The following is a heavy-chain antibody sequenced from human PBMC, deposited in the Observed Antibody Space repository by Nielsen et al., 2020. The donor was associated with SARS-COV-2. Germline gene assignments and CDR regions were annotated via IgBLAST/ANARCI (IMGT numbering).Heavy chain of an antibody. Sequence: GGSLRLSCAASGFTFSSYWMSWVRQAPGKGLEWVANIKQDGSEKYYVDSVKGRFTISRDNAKNSLYLQMNSLRAEDTAVYYCAREGGIRYFDWRGYYFDYWGQGTLVTVSS. D-gene: IGHD3-9*01. CDR3: AREGGIRYFDWRGYYFDY. J-gene: IGHJ4*02. V-gene: IGHV3-7*03. CDR1: GFTFSSYW. CDR2: IKQDGSEK.